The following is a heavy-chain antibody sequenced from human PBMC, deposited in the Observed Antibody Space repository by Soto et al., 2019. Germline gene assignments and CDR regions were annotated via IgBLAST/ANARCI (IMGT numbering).Heavy chain of an antibody. D-gene: IGHD1-26*01. V-gene: IGHV1-69*01. CDR2: IVPIAGTA. CDR3: ARDRRGIVGLGS. Sequence: QEQLVQSGAEVKKPGSSVKVSCKASGDTFGSYAITWVRQAPGQGLEWMGGIVPIAGTAHSAEKFQGRVMVSADDSTNTAYMELRSLRSEDMALYFCARDRRGIVGLGSWGQGTLVTVSS. J-gene: IGHJ4*02. CDR1: GDTFGSYA.